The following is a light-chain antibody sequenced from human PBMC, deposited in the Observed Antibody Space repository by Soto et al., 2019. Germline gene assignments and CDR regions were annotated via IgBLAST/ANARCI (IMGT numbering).Light chain of an antibody. CDR1: QDISNR. CDR2: NAS. CDR3: QQYHNLFT. Sequence: DIQMTQSPSSLSASVGDRVTITCPASQDISNRLHWDQQKPAQAPRLLIFNASSLETGVPSRFSGSGSGPDSTFPISSLQHGDIATYYCQQYHNLFTVGPGPKVDIK. J-gene: IGKJ3*01. V-gene: IGKV1-33*01.